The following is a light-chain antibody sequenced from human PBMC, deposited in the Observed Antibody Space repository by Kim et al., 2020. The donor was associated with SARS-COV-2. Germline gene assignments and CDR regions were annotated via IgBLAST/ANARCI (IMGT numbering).Light chain of an antibody. J-gene: IGKJ2*01. CDR1: QSISGW. CDR2: KAS. Sequence: DIQMTQSPATLSTSVGDRVTMTCRASQSISGWLAWYQQKPGKAPKLLIYKASSLESGVPSRFSGSGSGTEFTLTISSLQPDDFATYYCQQYNSYPYTFGQGTKLEIK. V-gene: IGKV1-5*03. CDR3: QQYNSYPYT.